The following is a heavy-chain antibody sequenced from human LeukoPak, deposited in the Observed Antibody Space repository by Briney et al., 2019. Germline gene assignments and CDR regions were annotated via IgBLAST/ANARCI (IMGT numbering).Heavy chain of an antibody. CDR1: GGSTSSSNW. CDR2: IYHSGNT. V-gene: IGHV4-4*02. D-gene: IGHD3-10*01. CDR3: ARRGTMVRGDYYYGMDV. Sequence: SETLSLTCAVSGGSTSSSNWWSWVRQPPGKGLEWIGEIYHSGNTNYNPSLKSRVTISVDKSKNQFSLKLSSVTAADTAVYYCARRGTMVRGDYYYGMDVWGKGTTVTVSS. J-gene: IGHJ6*04.